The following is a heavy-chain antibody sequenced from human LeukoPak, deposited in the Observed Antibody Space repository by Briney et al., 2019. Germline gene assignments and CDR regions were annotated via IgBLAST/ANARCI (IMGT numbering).Heavy chain of an antibody. CDR3: ARDRYSSSCYLDY. CDR1: GFTFSSYG. V-gene: IGHV3-33*01. J-gene: IGHJ4*02. D-gene: IGHD6-13*01. CDR2: IWYDGSNK. Sequence: GGSLRLSCAASGFTFSSYGMHWVRQAPGKGLEWVAVIWYDGSNKYYGDSVKGRFTISRDNSKNTLYLQMNSLRAEDTAVYYCARDRYSSSCYLDYWGQGTLVTVSS.